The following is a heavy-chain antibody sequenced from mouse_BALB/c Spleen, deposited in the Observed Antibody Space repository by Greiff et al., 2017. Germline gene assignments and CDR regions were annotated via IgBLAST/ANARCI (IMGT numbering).Heavy chain of an antibody. V-gene: IGHV1-39*01. J-gene: IGHJ3*01. D-gene: IGHD1-1*01. CDR2: INPYYGST. CDR1: GYSFTDYI. Sequence: VQLQQTGPELVKPGASVKISCKASGYSFTDYIMLWVKQSHGKSLEWIGNINPYYGSTSYNLKFKGKATLTVDKSSSTAYMQLNSLTSEDSAVYYCARSDYGSRFWFAYWGQGTLVTVSA. CDR3: ARSDYGSRFWFAY.